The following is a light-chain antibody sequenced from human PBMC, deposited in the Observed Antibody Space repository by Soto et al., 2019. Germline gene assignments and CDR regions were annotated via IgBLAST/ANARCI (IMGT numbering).Light chain of an antibody. Sequence: DIVMTQSPDSLAVSLGERATINCKSSQRVFYSSNNKNYLTWFQQKPGQPPTLLLYWASTRESGVTDRFSGSGSGTDFSLTISSLQAEYVAVYYCQQSYATPFTFGQGTKLEIK. CDR2: WAS. CDR3: QQSYATPFT. J-gene: IGKJ2*01. CDR1: QRVFYSSNNKNY. V-gene: IGKV4-1*01.